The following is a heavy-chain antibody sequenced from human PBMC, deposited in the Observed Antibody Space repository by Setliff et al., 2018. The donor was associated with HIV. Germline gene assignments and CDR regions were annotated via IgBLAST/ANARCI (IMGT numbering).Heavy chain of an antibody. Sequence: GGSLRLSCAASGFTFSTYSMNWVRQAPGKGLEWVSSIDSSTTYSYYADSVKGRFTISRDNAKNSLFLRMNSLGAEDTAVYYCARLSIATRPSFYAMDVWGHGTTVTVSS. V-gene: IGHV3-21*01. D-gene: IGHD6-6*01. CDR2: IDSSTTYS. J-gene: IGHJ6*02. CDR3: ARLSIATRPSFYAMDV. CDR1: GFTFSTYS.